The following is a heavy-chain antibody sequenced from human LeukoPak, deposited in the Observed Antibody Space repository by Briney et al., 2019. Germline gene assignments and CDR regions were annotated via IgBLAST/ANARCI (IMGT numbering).Heavy chain of an antibody. CDR3: ARAGSSSPLDY. CDR1: GGSIGSYY. D-gene: IGHD6-6*01. V-gene: IGHV4-59*01. CDR2: IYYSGST. J-gene: IGHJ4*02. Sequence: PSETLSLTCTVSGGSIGSYYWSWIRQPPGKGLEWIGYIYYSGSTNYNPSLKSRVTISVDTSKNQFSLKLSSVTAADTAVYYCARAGSSSPLDYWGQGTLVTVSS.